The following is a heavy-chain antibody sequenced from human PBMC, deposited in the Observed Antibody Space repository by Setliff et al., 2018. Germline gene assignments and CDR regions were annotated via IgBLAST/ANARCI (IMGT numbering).Heavy chain of an antibody. D-gene: IGHD1-26*01. J-gene: IGHJ3*02. CDR2: IIPILGIA. CDR3: ARASAKYEGGAFDI. Sequence: GASVKVSCKASGGTFSSYAISWVRQAPGQGLEWMGGIIPILGIANYAQKFQGRVTITADESTSTAYMELSSLRSEDTAVYYCARASAKYEGGAFDIWGQGTMVTVSS. CDR1: GGTFSSYA. V-gene: IGHV1-69*10.